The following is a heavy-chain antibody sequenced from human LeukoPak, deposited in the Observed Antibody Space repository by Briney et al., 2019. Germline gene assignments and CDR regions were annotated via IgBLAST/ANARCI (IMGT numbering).Heavy chain of an antibody. J-gene: IGHJ4*02. Sequence: ASVKVSCKASGYTFTSYAMHWVRQAPGQRLEWMGWINAGNGNTKYSQKFQGRVTITRDTSASTAYMELSSLRSEDTAVYYCARGRGQQLVRYFDYWGQGTLVTVSS. CDR3: ARGRGQQLVRYFDY. CDR1: GYTFTSYA. D-gene: IGHD6-13*01. V-gene: IGHV1-3*01. CDR2: INAGNGNT.